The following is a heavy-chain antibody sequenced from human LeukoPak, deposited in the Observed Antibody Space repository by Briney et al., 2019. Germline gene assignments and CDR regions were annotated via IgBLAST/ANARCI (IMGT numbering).Heavy chain of an antibody. CDR1: GFTFSSYA. J-gene: IGHJ5*02. Sequence: GGSLRLSCAASGFTFSSYAMSWVRQAPGKGLEWVSGISYSGGSTYYADSVKGRFTISRDNAKNSVYLQMNGLRPEDTALYYCAKVFANWNDVGWFDPWGQGTLVTVSS. V-gene: IGHV3-23*01. D-gene: IGHD1-1*01. CDR3: AKVFANWNDVGWFDP. CDR2: ISYSGGST.